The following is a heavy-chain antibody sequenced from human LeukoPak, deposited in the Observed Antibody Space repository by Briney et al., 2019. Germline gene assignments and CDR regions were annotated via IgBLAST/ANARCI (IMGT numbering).Heavy chain of an antibody. Sequence: GGSLRLSCAASGFIFSSSWMSWVRQAPGKGLEWVANIKQDGSEKYYVDSVKGRFTVSRDNAKNSLYLQMNSLRAEDTAVYYCARRIVVVPYRSMRDYNWFDPWGQGTLVTVSS. CDR1: GFIFSSSW. CDR2: IKQDGSEK. D-gene: IGHD3-22*01. CDR3: ARRIVVVPYRSMRDYNWFDP. J-gene: IGHJ5*02. V-gene: IGHV3-7*01.